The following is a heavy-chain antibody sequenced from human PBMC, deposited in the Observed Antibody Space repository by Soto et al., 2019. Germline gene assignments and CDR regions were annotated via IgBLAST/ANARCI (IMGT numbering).Heavy chain of an antibody. Sequence: QITLKESGPTLVKPTQTLTLTCTFSGFSLSTSGLSVGWVRQPPGQDLEWLALIHWDDDKRYSPSLKTRLTIIKDTSKNQVVLIMTNLDPVDTATYYCVHSQKQTVRFDYWGQGVLVTVSS. D-gene: IGHD4-4*01. V-gene: IGHV2-5*02. CDR1: GFSLSTSGLS. CDR2: IHWDDDK. CDR3: VHSQKQTVRFDY. J-gene: IGHJ4*02.